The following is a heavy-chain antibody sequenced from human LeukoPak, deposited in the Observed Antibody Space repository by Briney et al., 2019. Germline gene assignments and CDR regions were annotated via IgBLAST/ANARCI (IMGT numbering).Heavy chain of an antibody. J-gene: IGHJ5*02. CDR3: AKERFRALDP. V-gene: IGHV3-23*01. CDR2: ISGSGDAR. D-gene: IGHD3-3*01. Sequence: GGSLRLSCTGSGFTFSSYAMTWVRQAPGKGLEWVSTISGSGDARYYADSVKGRFTIPRDSPINTLYLQMSSLRAEDTALYYCAKERFRALDPWGQGTLVSVAS. CDR1: GFTFSSYA.